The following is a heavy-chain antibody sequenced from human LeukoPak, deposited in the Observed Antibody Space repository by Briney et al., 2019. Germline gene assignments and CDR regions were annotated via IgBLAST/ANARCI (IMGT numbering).Heavy chain of an antibody. V-gene: IGHV3-66*01. J-gene: IGHJ6*02. CDR1: GFTVSSNY. Sequence: GGSLRLSCAASGFTVSSNYMSWVRQAPGKGLEWVSVIYSGGSTYYADSVKGRFTISRDNSKNTLYLQMNSLRAEDTAVYYCATGGADTSGNSWWARISVYYYGMDVWGQGTTVTVSS. CDR2: IYSGGST. CDR3: ATGGADTSGNSWWARISVYYYGMDV. D-gene: IGHD4-23*01.